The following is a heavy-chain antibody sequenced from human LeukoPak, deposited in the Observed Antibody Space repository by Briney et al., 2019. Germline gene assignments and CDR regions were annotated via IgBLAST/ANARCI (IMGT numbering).Heavy chain of an antibody. D-gene: IGHD3-10*01. CDR1: GYTFTGYY. CDR3: AKSNYGSGIVDY. V-gene: IGHV1-3*01. CDR2: INAGNGNT. Sequence: ASVKVSCKASGYTFTGYYMHWVRQAPGQRLEWMGWINAGNGNTKYSQKFQGRVTITRDTSASTAYMELSSLRSEDTAVYYCAKSNYGSGIVDYWGQGTLVTVSS. J-gene: IGHJ4*02.